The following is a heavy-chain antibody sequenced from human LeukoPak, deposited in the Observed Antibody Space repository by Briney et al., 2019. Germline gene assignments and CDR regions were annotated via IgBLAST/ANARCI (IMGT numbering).Heavy chain of an antibody. J-gene: IGHJ6*02. V-gene: IGHV3-9*01. CDR3: AKEHDIAAAGTYYYYGMDV. Sequence: GGSLRLSCAASGFTFDDYAMHWVRQAPGKGLEWVSGISWNSGSIGYADSVKGRFTISRGNAKNSLYLQMNSLRAEDTALYYCAKEHDIAAAGTYYYYGMDVWGQGTTVTVSS. CDR1: GFTFDDYA. D-gene: IGHD6-13*01. CDR2: ISWNSGSI.